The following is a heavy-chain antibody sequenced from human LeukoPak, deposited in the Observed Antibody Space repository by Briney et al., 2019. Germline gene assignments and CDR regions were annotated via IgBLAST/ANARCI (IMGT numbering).Heavy chain of an antibody. Sequence: PSETLSLTCTVSGGSISSSSYYWGWIRQPPGKGLEWIGSIYYSGSTYYNPSLKSRVTISVDTSKNQFSLKLSSVTAADTAVYYCARDYYYDSSGYLPPPDAFDIWGQGTMVIVSS. D-gene: IGHD3-22*01. CDR1: GGSISSSSYY. CDR3: ARDYYYDSSGYLPPPDAFDI. V-gene: IGHV4-39*07. J-gene: IGHJ3*02. CDR2: IYYSGST.